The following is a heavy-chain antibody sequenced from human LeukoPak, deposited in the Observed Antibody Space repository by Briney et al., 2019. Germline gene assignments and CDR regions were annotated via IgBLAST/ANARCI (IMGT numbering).Heavy chain of an antibody. J-gene: IGHJ4*02. CDR2: INHSGST. V-gene: IGHV4-34*09. CDR3: ARVPNQSKYSVGNY. CDR1: GGSFSGYY. D-gene: IGHD1-14*01. Sequence: SETLSLTCAVYGGSFSGYYWSWIRQPPGKGLEWIGEINHSGSTNYNPSLKSRTTISVDTSKNQFSLKLSSVTAADTAVYYCARVPNQSKYSVGNYWGQGTLVTVSS.